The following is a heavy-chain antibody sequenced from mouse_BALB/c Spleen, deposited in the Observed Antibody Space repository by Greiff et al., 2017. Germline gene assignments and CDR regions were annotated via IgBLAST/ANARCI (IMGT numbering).Heavy chain of an antibody. CDR2: IRNKANGYTT. J-gene: IGHJ4*01. Sequence: EVMLVESGGGLVQPGGSLRLSCATSGFTFTDYYMSWVRQPPGKALEWLGFIRNKANGYTTEYSASVKGRFTISRDNSQSILYLQMNTLRAEDSATYYCASSHYAMDYWGQGTSVTVSS. V-gene: IGHV7-3*02. CDR1: GFTFTDYY. CDR3: ASSHYAMDY.